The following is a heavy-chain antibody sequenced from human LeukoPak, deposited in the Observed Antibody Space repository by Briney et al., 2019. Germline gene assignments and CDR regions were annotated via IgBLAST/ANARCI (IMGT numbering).Heavy chain of an antibody. J-gene: IGHJ4*02. D-gene: IGHD3-10*01. CDR1: GYSFTSYW. Sequence: GESLNISCKGSGYSFTSYWIGWVRQMPGKGLEWMGIIYPGDSDTRYSPSFQGQVTISAHKSISTAYLQWSSLKASDTAMYYCARSSNYYGSGSYGAGVDYWGQGTLVTVSS. CDR2: IYPGDSDT. CDR3: ARSSNYYGSGSYGAGVDY. V-gene: IGHV5-51*01.